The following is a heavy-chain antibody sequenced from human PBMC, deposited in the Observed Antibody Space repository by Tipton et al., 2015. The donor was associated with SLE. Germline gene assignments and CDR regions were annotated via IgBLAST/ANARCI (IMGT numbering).Heavy chain of an antibody. V-gene: IGHV4-39*01. D-gene: IGHD3-10*01. CDR2: IYYSGST. Sequence: TLSLTCTVSGGSISSSSYYWGWIRQPPGKGLEWIGSIYYSGSTYYNPSLKSRVTISVDTSKNQFSLKLSSVTAADTAVYYCARLPGWFDNWFDPWGQGTLVTVSS. CDR1: GGSISSSSYY. CDR3: ARLPGWFDNWFDP. J-gene: IGHJ5*02.